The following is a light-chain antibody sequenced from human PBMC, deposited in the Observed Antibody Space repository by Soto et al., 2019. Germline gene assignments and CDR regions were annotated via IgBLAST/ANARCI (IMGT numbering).Light chain of an antibody. CDR2: AAS. Sequence: DIQLTQSPSFLSASVGDRVTITCRASQGISSSLAWYQQKPGKAPKLLIYAASTLHGGVPLRFGGSGSGTEFTLTISSLQPEDFAIYYCQQVDGYPLTFGGGTKVEIK. J-gene: IGKJ4*01. V-gene: IGKV1-9*01. CDR1: QGISSS. CDR3: QQVDGYPLT.